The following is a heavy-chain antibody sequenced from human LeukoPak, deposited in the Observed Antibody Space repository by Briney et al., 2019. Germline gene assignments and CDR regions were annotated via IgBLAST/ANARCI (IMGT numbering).Heavy chain of an antibody. V-gene: IGHV4-38-2*01. CDR3: ARILPRSVKQWQPFEY. CDR2: IYHSGST. Sequence: PSETLSLTCAVSGYSISSGYYWGWIRQPPGKGLEWIGSIYHSGSTNYNPSLKSRVTISVDTSKNQFSLKLSSVTAADTAVYYCARILPRSVKQWQPFEYWGQGTLVTVSS. D-gene: IGHD6-19*01. J-gene: IGHJ4*02. CDR1: GYSISSGYY.